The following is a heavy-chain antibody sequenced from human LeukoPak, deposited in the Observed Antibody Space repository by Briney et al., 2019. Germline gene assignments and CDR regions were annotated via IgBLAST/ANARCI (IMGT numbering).Heavy chain of an antibody. Sequence: GGSLRLSCAASGFAFSTYAMSWVRQAPGKGLEWVSGIIGSGGSTYYADSVKGRFPISRDNSKNTLRLQMNSLRAEDTAVYHCARQLGYCSDGNCYFDYWGQGTLVTVSS. CDR2: IIGSGGST. J-gene: IGHJ4*02. D-gene: IGHD2-15*01. CDR3: ARQLGYCSDGNCYFDY. CDR1: GFAFSTYA. V-gene: IGHV3-23*01.